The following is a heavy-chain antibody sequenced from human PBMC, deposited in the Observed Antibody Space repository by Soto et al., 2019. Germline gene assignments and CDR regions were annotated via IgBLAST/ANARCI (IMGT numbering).Heavy chain of an antibody. Sequence: EVQLLESGGGLVQPGVSLRLSCAASGFTFGTYAMSWVRQAPGKGLDWISSISGGADSKYHADSVKGRFTVSRDNSKNTLFLQMNSLRIEDTATYYCAKHSGAFYGWDVWGQGPRSPSP. CDR1: GFTFGTYA. CDR3: AKHSGAFYGWDV. D-gene: IGHD6-19*01. CDR2: ISGGADSK. J-gene: IGHJ6*02. V-gene: IGHV3-23*01.